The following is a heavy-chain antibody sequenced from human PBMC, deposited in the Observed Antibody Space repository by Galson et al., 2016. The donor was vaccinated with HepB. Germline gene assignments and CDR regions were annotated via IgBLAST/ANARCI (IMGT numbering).Heavy chain of an antibody. V-gene: IGHV4-4*02. J-gene: IGHJ4*02. CDR3: ATTTLSGYYFDS. D-gene: IGHD5-12*01. Sequence: SETLSLTCAVSGGSISSSNWWSWVRQPPGKGLEWIGEIYHSGNTNYNPSLKSRVTMSVDKSKNQFSLKLSSVTAADTAVYYCATTTLSGYYFDSWGQGTLVTVSS. CDR2: IYHSGNT. CDR1: GGSISSSNW.